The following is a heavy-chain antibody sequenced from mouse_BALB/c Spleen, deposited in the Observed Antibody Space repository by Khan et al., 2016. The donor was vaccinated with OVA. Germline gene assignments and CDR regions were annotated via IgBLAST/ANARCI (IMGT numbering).Heavy chain of an antibody. J-gene: IGHJ3*01. V-gene: IGHV3-6*02. Sequence: EVQLQESGPGLVKPSQSLSLTCSVTGYSITNGYFWNWLRQFPGNNLEWTGYIRYDGNTNYNPSLKNRISITRDTSKNQFILNLNYVTPEDTATYWSARGGSSGPAWFTYWGQGTLVTVSA. CDR1: GYSITNGYF. D-gene: IGHD3-1*01. CDR3: ARGGSSGPAWFTY. CDR2: IRYDGNT.